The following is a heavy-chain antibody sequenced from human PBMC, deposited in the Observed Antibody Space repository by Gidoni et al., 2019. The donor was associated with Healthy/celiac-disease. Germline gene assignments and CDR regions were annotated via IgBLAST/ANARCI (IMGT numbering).Heavy chain of an antibody. D-gene: IGHD6-19*01. CDR2: IDWDDDK. CDR1: GFSLSTSGMC. Sequence: QVTLRESGPALVTPTQTLTLTCTFSGFSLSTSGMCVSWIRQPPGKALEWLALIDWDDDKYYSTSLKTRLTISKDTSKNQVVLTMTNMDPVDTATYYCARIPAEAGALDYWGQGTLVTVSS. CDR3: ARIPAEAGALDY. V-gene: IGHV2-70*01. J-gene: IGHJ4*02.